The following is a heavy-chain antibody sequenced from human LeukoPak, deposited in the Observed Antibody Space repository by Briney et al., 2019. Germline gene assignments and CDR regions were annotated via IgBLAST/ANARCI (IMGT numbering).Heavy chain of an antibody. CDR1: GYTFTSYD. V-gene: IGHV1-8*01. J-gene: IGHJ5*02. CDR3: ARYDSSGYLFDP. D-gene: IGHD3-22*01. CDR2: MNPNSGNT. Sequence: GASVKVSCKASGYTFTSYDINWVRQATGQGLEWMGWMNPNSGNTGYAQKFQGRVTMTRNTSISAAYMELSSLRSEDTAVYYCARYDSSGYLFDPWGQGTLVTVSS.